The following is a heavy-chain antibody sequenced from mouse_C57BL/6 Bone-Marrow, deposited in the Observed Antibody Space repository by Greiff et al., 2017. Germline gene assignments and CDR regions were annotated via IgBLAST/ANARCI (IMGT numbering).Heavy chain of an antibody. CDR1: GYTFTSYW. D-gene: IGHD3-1*01. V-gene: IGHV1-52*01. CDR2: IDPSDSET. Sequence: VQLQQPGAELVRPGSSVKLSCKASGYTFTSYWMHWVKQRPIQGLEWIGNIDPSDSETHYNQKFKDKATLTVDKSSSTAYMQLSSLTSEDSAVDYCARSSGSRVYYYAMDYWGQGTSVTVSS. CDR3: ARSSGSRVYYYAMDY. J-gene: IGHJ4*01.